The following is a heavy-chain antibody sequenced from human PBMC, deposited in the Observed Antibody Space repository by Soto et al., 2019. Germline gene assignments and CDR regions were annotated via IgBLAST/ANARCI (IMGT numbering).Heavy chain of an antibody. D-gene: IGHD3-16*01. CDR3: ARGLSPGGGAFDY. V-gene: IGHV1-46*01. CDR1: DSTFTGSY. CDR2: INPSGGST. J-gene: IGHJ4*02. Sequence: QVQLVQSGAGGKKPGASGKVPCKASDSTFTGSYMHGGRQPPGQGLEWMGIINPSGGSTSYAQKFQGRVTMTRDTSTSTVYMELSSLRSEDTAVYYCARGLSPGGGAFDYWGQGTLVTVSS.